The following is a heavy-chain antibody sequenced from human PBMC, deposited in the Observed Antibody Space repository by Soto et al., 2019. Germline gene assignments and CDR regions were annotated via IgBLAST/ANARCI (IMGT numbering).Heavy chain of an antibody. J-gene: IGHJ4*02. CDR3: ARRAAYSSSYFFDY. CDR2: VDWDDDK. Sequence: SGPKLVNPTQTLTLTFTFTVFSLRTSGMCVSWIRQPPGKALEWLALVDWDDDKYYNTSLRTRLTISRDTSKNQVILTMANMDPVDTATYYCARRAAYSSSYFFDYWGQGSLVTVSS. CDR1: VFSLRTSGMC. V-gene: IGHV2-70*01. D-gene: IGHD6-6*01.